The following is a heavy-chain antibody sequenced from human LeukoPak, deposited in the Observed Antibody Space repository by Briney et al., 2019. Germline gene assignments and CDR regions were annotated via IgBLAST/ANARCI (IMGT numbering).Heavy chain of an antibody. CDR2: IYTSGST. Sequence: PSETLSLTCTVCGGSISSYYWSWIRQPAGKGLEWIGRIYTSGSTNYNPSLKSRVTMSVDTSKNQFSLKLSSVTAADTAVYYCASGVVVPAAPGEYYYYYMDVWGKGTTVTVSS. D-gene: IGHD2-2*01. CDR1: GGSISSYY. CDR3: ASGVVVPAAPGEYYYYYMDV. V-gene: IGHV4-4*07. J-gene: IGHJ6*03.